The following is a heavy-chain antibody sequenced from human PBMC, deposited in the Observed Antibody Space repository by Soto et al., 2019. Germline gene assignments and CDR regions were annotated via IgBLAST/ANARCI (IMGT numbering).Heavy chain of an antibody. Sequence: QLQLQESGSGLVKPSQTLSLTCAVSGGSISSGGSSWTWIRQPPGKGMEWIGYIYHSGSTYYNPSLRSRVTISVDRSKNQFSLKLTSVTAADTAVYYCARGAVVNFDSWGQGTLVTVSS. V-gene: IGHV4-30-2*01. CDR2: IYHSGST. CDR1: GGSISSGGSS. J-gene: IGHJ4*02. D-gene: IGHD3-22*01. CDR3: ARGAVVNFDS.